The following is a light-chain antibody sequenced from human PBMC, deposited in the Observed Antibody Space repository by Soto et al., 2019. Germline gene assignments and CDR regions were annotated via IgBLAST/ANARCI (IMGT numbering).Light chain of an antibody. Sequence: EIVLTQSPGTVSLSPGERATLSCRASQSVSSSYLAWYQQKPGQAPRLLIYGASSRATGIPDRFSGSGSGTEFTLTISSLQSEDFAVYYCQQYNNWPSWTFGQGTKVDIK. V-gene: IGKV3-20*01. CDR2: GAS. CDR1: QSVSSSY. CDR3: QQYNNWPSWT. J-gene: IGKJ1*01.